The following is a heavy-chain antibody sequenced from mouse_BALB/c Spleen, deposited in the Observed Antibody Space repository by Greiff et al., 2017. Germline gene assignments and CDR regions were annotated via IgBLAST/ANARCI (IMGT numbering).Heavy chain of an antibody. CDR2: IDPENGNT. J-gene: IGHJ2*01. Sequence: EVQLQQSGAELVRPGALVKLSCKASGFNIKVYYMHWVKQRPEQGLEWIGWIDPENGNTIYDPKFQGKASITADTSSNTAYLQLSSLTSEDTAVYYCARFDGYYHYFDYWGQGTTLTVSS. CDR3: ARFDGYYHYFDY. CDR1: GFNIKVYY. D-gene: IGHD2-3*01. V-gene: IGHV14-1*02.